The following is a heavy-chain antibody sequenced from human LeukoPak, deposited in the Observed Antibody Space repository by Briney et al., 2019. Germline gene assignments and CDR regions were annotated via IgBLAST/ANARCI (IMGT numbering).Heavy chain of an antibody. J-gene: IGHJ3*02. D-gene: IGHD6-19*01. CDR3: ARAADNAFDI. CDR2: IYSGGST. V-gene: IGHV3-66*01. Sequence: PGGSLRLSCAASGFTFSSYEMNWVRQAPGKGLEWVSVIYSGGSTYYADSVKGRFTISRDNSKNTLYLQMNSLRAEDTAVYYCARAADNAFDIWGQGTMVTVSS. CDR1: GFTFSSYE.